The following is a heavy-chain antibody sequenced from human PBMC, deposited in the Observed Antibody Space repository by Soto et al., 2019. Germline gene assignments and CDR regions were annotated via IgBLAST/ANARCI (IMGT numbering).Heavy chain of an antibody. Sequence: GESLKISCKGSGYKFTSNWIVWVRQTPGKGLEWMGIIYPGDSDTRYSPSFQGQVTISADKSINTAYLQWSSLKASDTAMYYCATASGPYYDYWSHGTLVTVSS. CDR1: GYKFTSNW. J-gene: IGHJ4*01. CDR3: ATASGPYYDY. V-gene: IGHV5-51*01. D-gene: IGHD6-25*01. CDR2: IYPGDSDT.